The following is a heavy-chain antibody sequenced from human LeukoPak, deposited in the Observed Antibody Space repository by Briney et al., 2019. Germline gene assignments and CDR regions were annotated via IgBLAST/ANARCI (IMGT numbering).Heavy chain of an antibody. Sequence: PSETLSLTCAVYGGSFSGYYWSWIRQPPGKGLEWIGEINHSGSTYYNPSLKSRVTISVDTSKNQFSLNLSSVTAADTAVYYCARAGGLPNFDYWGQGTLVTVSS. V-gene: IGHV4-34*09. CDR2: INHSGST. CDR1: GGSFSGYY. J-gene: IGHJ4*02. CDR3: ARAGGLPNFDY. D-gene: IGHD4-11*01.